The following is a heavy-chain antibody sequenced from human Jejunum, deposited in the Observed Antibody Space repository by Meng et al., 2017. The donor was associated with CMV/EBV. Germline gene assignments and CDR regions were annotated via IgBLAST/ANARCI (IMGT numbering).Heavy chain of an antibody. CDR2: IYYSGST. D-gene: IGHD6-25*01. CDR3: ASGGYNRPLDY. CDR1: GGAISSYY. J-gene: IGHJ4*02. V-gene: IGHV4-59*01. Sequence: TVSGGAISSYYWSWIRQPPGKGLESIGYIYYSGSTNSNPALKSRVTISVDTSKNQFSLKLWSVTAADTAVYYCASGGYNRPLDYWGQGTLVTVSS.